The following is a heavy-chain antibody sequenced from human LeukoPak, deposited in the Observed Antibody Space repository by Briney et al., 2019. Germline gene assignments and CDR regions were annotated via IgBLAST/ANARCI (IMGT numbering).Heavy chain of an antibody. D-gene: IGHD3-22*01. V-gene: IGHV1-18*01. CDR2: ISTYNGNT. J-gene: IGHJ4*02. CDR3: ARDCDRSGYYCY. CDR1: GYTFSDFG. Sequence: ASVKVSCKASGYTFSDFGISWVRQAPGQGLEWMGWISTYNGNTNYAQKLQGRVAINTDTSTSTAYMELKSLRSDDTAVYYCARDCDRSGYYCYWGQGTLVTVSS.